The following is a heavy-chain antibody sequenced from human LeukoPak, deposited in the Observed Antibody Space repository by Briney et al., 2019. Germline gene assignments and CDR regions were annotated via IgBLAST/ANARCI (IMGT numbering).Heavy chain of an antibody. CDR1: GYSISSGYY. V-gene: IGHV4-38-2*02. CDR2: IYHSGST. Sequence: PSETLSLTCTVSGYSISSGYYWGWIRQPPGKGLEWIGSIYHSGSTYYNPSLKSRVTISVDTSKNQFSLKLSSVTAADTAVYYCARDLGRGSGWSQVDYWGQGTLVTVSS. J-gene: IGHJ4*02. D-gene: IGHD6-19*01. CDR3: ARDLGRGSGWSQVDY.